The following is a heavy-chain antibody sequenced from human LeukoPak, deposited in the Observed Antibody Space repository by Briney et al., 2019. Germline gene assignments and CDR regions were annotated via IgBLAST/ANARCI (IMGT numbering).Heavy chain of an antibody. J-gene: IGHJ4*02. CDR3: AKEGGDGSPFDY. CDR1: GFIFSNYG. Sequence: GGSLRLSCAASGFIFSNYGMHWVRLSPDKGLEWLTFIRFDGTTQYYADSVRGRFTISRDNSKDTVSLQMYSLRAEDTGIYYCAKEGGDGSPFDYWGQGILVTVSS. D-gene: IGHD5-24*01. CDR2: IRFDGTTQ. V-gene: IGHV3-30*02.